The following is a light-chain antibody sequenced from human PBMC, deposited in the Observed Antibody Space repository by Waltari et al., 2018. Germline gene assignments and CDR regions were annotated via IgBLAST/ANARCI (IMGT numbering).Light chain of an antibody. J-gene: IGLJ1*01. Sequence: QSALTQPASVSGSPGQSITISCTGSSSDFGDYNYVSWYQHHPGKAPKVMIYDVTNRPSGVSIRFSSAKSGNTASLTISGLQPEDEADYYCTSFTSRSLHVFGTGTRVTV. V-gene: IGLV2-14*03. CDR1: SSDFGDYNY. CDR3: TSFTSRSLHV. CDR2: DVT.